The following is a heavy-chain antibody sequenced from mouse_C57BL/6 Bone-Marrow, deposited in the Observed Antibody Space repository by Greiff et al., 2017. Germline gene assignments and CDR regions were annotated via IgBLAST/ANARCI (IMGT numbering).Heavy chain of an antibody. CDR1: GYSFTGYY. J-gene: IGHJ4*01. CDR2: INPSTGGT. Sequence: VQLQQSGPELVKPGASVTISCKASGYSFTGYYMNWVKQSPEKSLEWIGEINPSTGGTTYNKKFKAKATLTVDKSSSTAYMQLKILTSEDSAVYFCARWDYDYGSSDSMDYGGQGTSVTVSS. CDR3: ARWDYDYGSSDSMDY. V-gene: IGHV1-42*01. D-gene: IGHD2-4*01.